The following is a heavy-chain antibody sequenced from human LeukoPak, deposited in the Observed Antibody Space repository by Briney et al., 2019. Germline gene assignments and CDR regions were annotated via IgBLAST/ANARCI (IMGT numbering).Heavy chain of an antibody. V-gene: IGHV3-23*01. Sequence: PGGSLRLSCAASGFTFSSYAMSWVRQAPGKGLGWVSAISGSGGSTYYADSVKGRFTISRDNSKNTLYLQMNSLRAEDTAVYYCAKDRVAAAGTGGYNWFDPWGQGTLVTVSS. J-gene: IGHJ5*02. CDR3: AKDRVAAAGTGGYNWFDP. D-gene: IGHD6-13*01. CDR2: ISGSGGST. CDR1: GFTFSSYA.